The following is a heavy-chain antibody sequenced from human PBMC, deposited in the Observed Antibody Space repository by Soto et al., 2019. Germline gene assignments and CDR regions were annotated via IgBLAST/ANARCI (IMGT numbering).Heavy chain of an antibody. CDR2: IWYDGSNE. D-gene: IGHD2-21*01. Sequence: QVQLVESGGGVVQPGRSLRLSCAASGFSFSSYGIHWVRQAPGKGLEWVAVIWYDGSNEYYADSVKGRFSISRDNSKSRGYRQMNSLRAEDTAGYYWAKDRGGGAVVPDYWGQGTLVTVSS. V-gene: IGHV3-33*06. J-gene: IGHJ4*02. CDR3: AKDRGGGAVVPDY. CDR1: GFSFSSYG.